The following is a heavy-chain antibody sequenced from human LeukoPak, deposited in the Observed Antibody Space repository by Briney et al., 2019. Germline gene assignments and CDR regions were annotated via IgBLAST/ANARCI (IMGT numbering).Heavy chain of an antibody. CDR3: ARGDCSSTICYSPMDV. V-gene: IGHV4-39*07. D-gene: IGHD2-2*01. J-gene: IGHJ6*03. Sequence: PSETLSLTCTVSGGSISSSSYYWGWIRQPPRKGLEWIGSIYYSGSTYYNPSLESRVTISVDTSKNQFSLKVNSVTAADTALYYCARGDCSSTICYSPMDVWGKGTTVTVSS. CDR2: IYYSGST. CDR1: GGSISSSSYY.